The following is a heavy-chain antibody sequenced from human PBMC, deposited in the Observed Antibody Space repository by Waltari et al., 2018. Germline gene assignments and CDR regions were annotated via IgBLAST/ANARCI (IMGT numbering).Heavy chain of an antibody. V-gene: IGHV3-48*04. CDR1: GFTFSSYS. Sequence: EVQLVESGGGLVQPGGSLRLYCAASGFTFSSYSMNWVRQAPGKGLEWVSYISSSSSTIYYADSVKGRFTISRDNAKNSLYLQMNSLRAEDTAVYYCARVFGFMVQGVIPTWGQGTLVTVSS. CDR2: ISSSSSTI. J-gene: IGHJ4*02. D-gene: IGHD3-10*01. CDR3: ARVFGFMVQGVIPT.